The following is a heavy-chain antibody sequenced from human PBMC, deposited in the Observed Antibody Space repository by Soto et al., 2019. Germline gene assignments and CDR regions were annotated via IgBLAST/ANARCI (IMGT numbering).Heavy chain of an antibody. CDR1: GFTFSSYG. Sequence: QVQLVESGGGVVQPGRSLRLSCAASGFTFSSYGMHWVRQAPGKGLEWVAVISYDGSNKYYADSVKGRFTISRDNSKNTLYLQMNSLRAEDTAVYYCAKGGGIAAGLGMDVWGQGTTVTVSS. CDR3: AKGGGIAAGLGMDV. J-gene: IGHJ6*02. D-gene: IGHD6-13*01. CDR2: ISYDGSNK. V-gene: IGHV3-30*18.